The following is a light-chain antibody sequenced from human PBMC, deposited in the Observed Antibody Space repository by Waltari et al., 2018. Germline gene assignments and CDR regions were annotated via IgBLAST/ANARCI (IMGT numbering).Light chain of an antibody. Sequence: QSALTQPPPASGSPGQSVTISCTGTSSNVGGYNYVSRYQQHPGTAPKLMISAVSKRPSGFPDPFAGTKSVNTASLTVSGLQAEDEADYFCSSYACNNMYVVGAGTKVTVL. V-gene: IGLV2-8*01. J-gene: IGLJ1*01. CDR3: SSYACNNMYV. CDR1: SSNVGGYNY. CDR2: AVS.